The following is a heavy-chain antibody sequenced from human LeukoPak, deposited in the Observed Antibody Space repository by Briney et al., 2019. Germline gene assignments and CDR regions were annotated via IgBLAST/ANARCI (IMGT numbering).Heavy chain of an antibody. V-gene: IGHV4-34*01. CDR2: INHSGST. D-gene: IGHD6-19*01. CDR3: AREDPAGTEDY. Sequence: PSETLSLTCAVYGGSFSGYYWSWIRQPPGKGLEWIGEINHSGSTNYNPSLKSRVTISVDTSKNQFSLKLSSVTAADTAVYYCAREDPAGTEDYWGQGTLVTVSS. CDR1: GGSFSGYY. J-gene: IGHJ4*02.